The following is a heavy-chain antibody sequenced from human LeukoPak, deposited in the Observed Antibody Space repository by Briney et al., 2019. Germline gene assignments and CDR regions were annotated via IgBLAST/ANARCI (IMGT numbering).Heavy chain of an antibody. J-gene: IGHJ4*02. CDR2: IYYSGST. V-gene: IGHV4-39*07. CDR3: AREWDYSDY. CDR1: GGSISSSSYY. Sequence: SETLSLTCTVSGGSISSSSYYWGWIRQPPGKGLEWIGSIYYSGSTYYNPSLKSRVTISVDTSKNQFSLKLSSVTAADTAVYYCAREWDYSDYWGQGTLVTVSS.